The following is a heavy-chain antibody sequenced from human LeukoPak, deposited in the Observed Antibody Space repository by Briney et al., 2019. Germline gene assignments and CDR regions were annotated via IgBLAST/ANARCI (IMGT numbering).Heavy chain of an antibody. V-gene: IGHV3-53*04. Sequence: PGGSLRLSCAASGFTFSGFAMSWVRQAPGKGLEWVSVIYSGGSTYYADSVKGRFTISRHNSKNTLYLQMNSLRAEDTAVYYCARETAGVDYWGQGTLVTVSS. D-gene: IGHD6-25*01. CDR2: IYSGGST. CDR1: GFTFSGFA. J-gene: IGHJ4*02. CDR3: ARETAGVDY.